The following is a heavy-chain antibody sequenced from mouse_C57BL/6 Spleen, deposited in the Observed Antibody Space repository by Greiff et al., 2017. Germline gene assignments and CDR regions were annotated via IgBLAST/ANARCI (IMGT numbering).Heavy chain of an antibody. D-gene: IGHD2-4*01. CDR1: GFTFRSYA. CDR3: TRGSGYYEYDEDAMDY. Sequence: EVKLVESGEGLVKPGGSLKLSCAASGFTFRSYAMSWVRQTPEKRLEWVAYISSGGDYIYYADTVKGRFTISRDNARNTLYLQMSSLKSEDTAMYDCTRGSGYYEYDEDAMDYWGQGTSVTVSS. CDR2: ISSGGDYI. J-gene: IGHJ4*01. V-gene: IGHV5-9-1*02.